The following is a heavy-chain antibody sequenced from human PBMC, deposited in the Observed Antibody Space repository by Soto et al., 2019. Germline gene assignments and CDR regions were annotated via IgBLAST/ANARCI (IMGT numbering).Heavy chain of an antibody. CDR3: VHHVTGGCFDV. Sequence: QITLKESGPTVVKPTQPLTLTCNFSGFSLTTNGVGVGWIRQPPGKALEWLALIYWDDDRRYSPSLRSRLTISTDISKSHVVLTLTDMGPVDAATYFCVHHVTGGCFDVWGQGTRVTDSS. CDR1: GFSLTTNGVG. D-gene: IGHD3-10*02. V-gene: IGHV2-5*02. J-gene: IGHJ3*01. CDR2: IYWDDDR.